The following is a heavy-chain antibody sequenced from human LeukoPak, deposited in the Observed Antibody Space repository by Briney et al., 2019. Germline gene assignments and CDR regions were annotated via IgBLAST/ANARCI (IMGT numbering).Heavy chain of an antibody. Sequence: SETLSLTCAVYGGSFSGYYWSWIRQPPGKGLEWIGEINHSGSTNYNPSLKSRVTISVDTSKNQFSLKLSSVTAADTAVYYCARTSWYGAFNWFDPWGQGTLVTVSS. J-gene: IGHJ5*02. D-gene: IGHD6-13*01. CDR1: GGSFSGYY. V-gene: IGHV4-34*01. CDR2: INHSGST. CDR3: ARTSWYGAFNWFDP.